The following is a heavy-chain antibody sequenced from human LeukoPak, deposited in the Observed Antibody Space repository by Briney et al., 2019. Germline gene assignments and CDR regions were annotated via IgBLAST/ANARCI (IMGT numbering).Heavy chain of an antibody. CDR3: ARDDYDSSGYYPVGAFDI. V-gene: IGHV1-69*04. D-gene: IGHD3-22*01. J-gene: IGHJ3*02. CDR1: GGTFSSYA. Sequence: ASVKVSCKASGGTFSSYAISWVRQAPGQWLEWMGRIIPILGIANYAQKFQGRVTITADKSTSTAYMELSSLRSEDTAVYYCARDDYDSSGYYPVGAFDIWGQGTMVTVSS. CDR2: IIPILGIA.